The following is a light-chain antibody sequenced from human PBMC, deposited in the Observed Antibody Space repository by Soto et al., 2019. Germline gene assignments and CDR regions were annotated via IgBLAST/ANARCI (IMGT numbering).Light chain of an antibody. CDR1: QSVSRY. J-gene: IGKJ5*01. CDR3: QHRSIWPVS. Sequence: EIVLTQSPGTLSLSPGERATLSCRASQSVSRYLAWYQQKPGLAPRLLIYDASTRATGIPARFSGSGSGTDFTLIISSLEPEDFAVYYCQHRSIWPVSFGQGTRLEIK. CDR2: DAS. V-gene: IGKV3-11*01.